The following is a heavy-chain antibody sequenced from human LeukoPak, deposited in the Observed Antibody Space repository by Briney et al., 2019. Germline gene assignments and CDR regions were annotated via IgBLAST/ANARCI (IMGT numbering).Heavy chain of an antibody. CDR1: GLTVSTKY. V-gene: IGHV3-66*01. J-gene: IGHJ5*02. CDR3: ARVPTHYYGSGSHNWFDP. CDR2: VYSGGST. D-gene: IGHD3-10*01. Sequence: GGSLRLSCAASGLTVSTKYMSWVRQAPGKGLEWVSVVYSGGSTYYADSVEGRFTISRDNAKNTLYLQMNSLRDEDTAVYYCARVPTHYYGSGSHNWFDPWGQGTLVTVSS.